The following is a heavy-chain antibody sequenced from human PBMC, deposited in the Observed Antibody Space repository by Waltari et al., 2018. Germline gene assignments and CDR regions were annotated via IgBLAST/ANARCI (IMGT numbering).Heavy chain of an antibody. CDR1: RLTFSNYW. J-gene: IGHJ3*02. V-gene: IGHV3-7*01. CDR2: INQDGSEE. Sequence: EVLLVESGGGLVQTGGSLRLSCAASRLTFSNYWMNWVRQAPGKGLECVANINQDGSEEYYVDSVKGRFTISRDNAKNSLYLEMKTLRAEDTAIYYCARTGARWLQFAAFDIWGQGTMVTVSS. CDR3: ARTGARWLQFAAFDI. D-gene: IGHD5-12*01.